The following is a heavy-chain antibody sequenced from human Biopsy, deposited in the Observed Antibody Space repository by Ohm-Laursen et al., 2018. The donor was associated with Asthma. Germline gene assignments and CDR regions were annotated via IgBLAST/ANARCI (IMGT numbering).Heavy chain of an antibody. CDR2: IYYSGTT. Sequence: SDTLSLTCSLSSGSGGYMRSGNYYWGWIRQPPGKGLEWIGSIYYSGTTYYNPSLESRVTVSADTSKNQFSLKLTSVTAADTAVYYCVRGSSSRHHGPFHYYYGLDVWGQGTTATVSS. J-gene: IGHJ6*02. CDR3: VRGSSSRHHGPFHYYYGLDV. V-gene: IGHV4-39*01. CDR1: SGSGGYMRSGNYY. D-gene: IGHD6-13*01.